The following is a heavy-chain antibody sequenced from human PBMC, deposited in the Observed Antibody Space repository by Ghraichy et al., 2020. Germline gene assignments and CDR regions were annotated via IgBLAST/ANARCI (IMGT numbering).Heavy chain of an antibody. CDR3: VSGYSYGRRKSAEYFQH. Sequence: GGSLRLSCAASGFTFSDYYMSWIRQAPGKGLEWVSYISSSGSTIYYADSVKGRFTISRDNAKNSLYLQMNSLRAEDTAVYYCVSGYSYGRRKSAEYFQHWGQGTLVTVSS. D-gene: IGHD5-18*01. J-gene: IGHJ1*01. CDR1: GFTFSDYY. CDR2: ISSSGSTI. V-gene: IGHV3-11*01.